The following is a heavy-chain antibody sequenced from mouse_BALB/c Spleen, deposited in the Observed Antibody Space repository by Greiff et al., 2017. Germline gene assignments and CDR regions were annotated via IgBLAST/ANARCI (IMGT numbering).Heavy chain of an antibody. CDR2: ISSGGST. CDR3: ARGDYGARWFAY. J-gene: IGHJ3*01. V-gene: IGHV5-6-5*01. Sequence: EVQVVESGGGLVKPGGSLKLSCAASGFTFSSYAMSWVRQTPEKRLEWVASISSGGSTYYPDSVKGRFTISRDNARNILYLQMSSLRSEDTAMYYCARGDYGARWFAYWGQGTLVTVSA. CDR1: GFTFSSYA. D-gene: IGHD2-4*01.